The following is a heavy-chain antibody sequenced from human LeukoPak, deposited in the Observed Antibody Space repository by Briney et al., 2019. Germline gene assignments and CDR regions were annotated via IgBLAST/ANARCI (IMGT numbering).Heavy chain of an antibody. J-gene: IGHJ4*02. V-gene: IGHV3-9*01. Sequence: GGSLRLSCAASGFTFDDYAMHWVRQAPGKGLEWVSGISWNSGSIGYADSVKGRFTISRDNAKNSLYLQMNGLRAEDTALYYCAKDRSSGWFGDHPFDYWGQGTLVTVSS. CDR1: GFTFDDYA. CDR3: AKDRSSGWFGDHPFDY. CDR2: ISWNSGSI. D-gene: IGHD6-19*01.